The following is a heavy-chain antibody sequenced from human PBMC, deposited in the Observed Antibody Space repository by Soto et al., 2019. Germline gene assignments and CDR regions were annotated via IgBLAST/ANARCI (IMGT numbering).Heavy chain of an antibody. D-gene: IGHD1-1*01. J-gene: IGHJ6*02. CDR2: ISADGNKR. Sequence: QVQLMESGGGEVQPGASLRLSCVASGFSFSDYGMHWVRQAPGKGLEWVAVISADGNKRYDGDSVQGRLSMSRDNSKNTVYVQINSLRRDDTAVYYCAKDLRQGASGATVYGMDVWGPGTTVSVSS. CDR3: AKDLRQGASGATVYGMDV. V-gene: IGHV3-30*18. CDR1: GFSFSDYG.